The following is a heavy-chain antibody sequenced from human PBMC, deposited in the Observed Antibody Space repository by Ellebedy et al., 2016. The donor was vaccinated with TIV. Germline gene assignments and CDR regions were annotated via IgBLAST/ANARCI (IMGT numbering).Heavy chain of an antibody. D-gene: IGHD3-10*01. J-gene: IGHJ4*02. CDR2: INAYSGNT. Sequence: ASVKVSCXASGYTFSTHGINWVRQAPGQGLEWMGWINAYSGNTNYAQKLQGRVTMTTDTSTDTAYLELRSLRSDDTAVYYCGRAFWFGEISYWGQGTLVTVSS. CDR3: GRAFWFGEISY. CDR1: GYTFSTHG. V-gene: IGHV1-18*01.